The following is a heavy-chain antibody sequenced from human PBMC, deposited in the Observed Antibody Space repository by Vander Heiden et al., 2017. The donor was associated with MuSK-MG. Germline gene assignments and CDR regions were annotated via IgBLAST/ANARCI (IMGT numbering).Heavy chain of an antibody. CDR3: ARNPLPGDSPLGNAFDI. J-gene: IGHJ3*02. CDR1: GGTFSSDA. V-gene: IGHV1-69*01. Sequence: QVQLVQSGDEVKKPGSSVKVSCKAPGGTFSSDAISWVRQAAGQGFGGMGGFIPIFGTATSAPKCQGRVTITAYESTSTAYMELSSLRSEDPAVYYCARNPLPGDSPLGNAFDIWGQGTMVTVSS. CDR2: FIPIFGTA. D-gene: IGHD2-15*01.